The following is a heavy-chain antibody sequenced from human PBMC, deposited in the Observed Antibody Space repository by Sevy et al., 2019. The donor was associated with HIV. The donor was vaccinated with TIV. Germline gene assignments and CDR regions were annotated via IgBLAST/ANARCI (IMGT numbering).Heavy chain of an antibody. D-gene: IGHD2-2*01. J-gene: IGHJ5*02. Sequence: SETLSLTCAVYGGSFSDYYWSWIRQPPGGGLEWIGEISHIGSTNYNPSLKSRVTMSLHTSTNQFSLKLKSLTAADTAVYYCARSMASVLPGPLGLFFRVYSNWFGPWGQGTLVTVSS. CDR3: ARSMASVLPGPLGLFFRVYSNWFGP. CDR2: ISHIGST. V-gene: IGHV4-34*01. CDR1: GGSFSDYY.